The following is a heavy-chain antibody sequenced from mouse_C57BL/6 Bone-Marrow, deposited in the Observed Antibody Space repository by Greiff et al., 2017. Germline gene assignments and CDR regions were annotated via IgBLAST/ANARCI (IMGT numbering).Heavy chain of an antibody. V-gene: IGHV1-22*01. CDR2: IDPNNGGT. Sequence: EVQLQQSGPELVKPGASVKMSCKASGYTFTDYNMHWVKQSHGKSLEWIGYIDPNNGGTSYNQKFKGKATLTVNKSSSTAYMELRSLTSEDSTVXYCASILGSYYFDYWGQGTTLTVAS. CDR3: ASILGSYYFDY. CDR1: GYTFTDYN. J-gene: IGHJ2*01. D-gene: IGHD4-1*01.